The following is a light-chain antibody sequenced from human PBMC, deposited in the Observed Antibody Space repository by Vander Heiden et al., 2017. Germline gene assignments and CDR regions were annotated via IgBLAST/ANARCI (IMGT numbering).Light chain of an antibody. CDR1: QSVSSSY. CDR3: QHDT. V-gene: IGKV3-20*01. Sequence: IVLTQSPGTLSLSPGERATLSCRASQSVSSSYLAWYQQKPGQAPRLLIYGPSSRATGIPDRFSGSGSGTDFTLTISRLEPEDFAVYYCQHDTFGQGTKLEIK. CDR2: GPS. J-gene: IGKJ2*01.